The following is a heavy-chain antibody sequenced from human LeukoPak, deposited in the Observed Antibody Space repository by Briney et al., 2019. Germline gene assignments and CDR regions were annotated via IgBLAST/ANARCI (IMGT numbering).Heavy chain of an antibody. Sequence: PSETLSLTCTVSGGSISSYYWSWIRQPAGKGLEWIGRIYTSGSTNYNPSLKSRVTMSVDTSKNQFSLKLSSVTAADTAVYYCARAKPYYDSSGGTTKQGAFDIWGQGTMVTVSS. J-gene: IGHJ3*02. D-gene: IGHD3-22*01. CDR2: IYTSGST. V-gene: IGHV4-4*07. CDR1: GGSISSYY. CDR3: ARAKPYYDSSGGTTKQGAFDI.